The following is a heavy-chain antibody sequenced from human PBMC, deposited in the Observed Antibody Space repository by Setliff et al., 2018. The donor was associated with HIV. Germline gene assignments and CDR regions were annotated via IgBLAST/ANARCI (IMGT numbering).Heavy chain of an antibody. D-gene: IGHD3-22*01. CDR1: GFTFSNYA. CDR3: ARRVVITTGSYYFDY. J-gene: IGHJ4*02. V-gene: IGHV4-30-4*08. CDR2: IYYTGST. Sequence: SESLRLSCAASGFTFSNYAMSWVRQPPGKGLEWIGYIYYTGSTYYNPSLKSRVTISVDTSKNQFSLKLSSVTPADTAVYHCARRVVITTGSYYFDYWGQGTLVTVSS.